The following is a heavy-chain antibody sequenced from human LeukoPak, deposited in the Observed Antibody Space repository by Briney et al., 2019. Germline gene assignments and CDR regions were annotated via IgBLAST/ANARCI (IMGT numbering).Heavy chain of an antibody. CDR1: GGSISSYY. CDR3: ARTSGSYFYYYGIDV. J-gene: IGHJ6*02. Sequence: SETLSLTCTVSGGSISSYYWSWIRQPPGKGLEWIGYIYYSGSTNYNPSLKSRVTISVDTSKNQFSLKLSSVTAADTAVYYCARTSGSYFYYYGIDVWGQGTTVTVSS. V-gene: IGHV4-59*01. CDR2: IYYSGST. D-gene: IGHD1-26*01.